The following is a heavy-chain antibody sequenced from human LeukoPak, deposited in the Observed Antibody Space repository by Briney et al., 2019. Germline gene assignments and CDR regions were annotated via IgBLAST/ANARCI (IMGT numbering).Heavy chain of an antibody. CDR3: ATPDADLGTRAFDI. Sequence: ASVKVSCKVSGYTLTELSMHWVRQAPGKGLEWMGGFDPEDGETIYAQKFQGRVTLTEDTSTDTVYMELSSLTSEDTAVYYCATPDADLGTRAFDIWGQGTMVTVSS. V-gene: IGHV1-24*01. D-gene: IGHD1-14*01. CDR2: FDPEDGET. J-gene: IGHJ3*02. CDR1: GYTLTELS.